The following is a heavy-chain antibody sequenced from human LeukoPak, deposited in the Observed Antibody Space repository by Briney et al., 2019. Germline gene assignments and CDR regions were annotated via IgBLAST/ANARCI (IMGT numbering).Heavy chain of an antibody. J-gene: IGHJ4*02. CDR1: GFTFSSYS. CDR3: PRDLLPAAGEYYFDY. Sequence: GGSLRLSCAASGFTFSSYSMNWVRQPPGKGLEWVAAISYDGSKKHYADSVKGRFTIPRDNSKNTLYLQMNSLRAEDTAVYYCPRDLLPAAGEYYFDYWGQGTLVTVSS. D-gene: IGHD6-13*01. CDR2: ISYDGSKK. V-gene: IGHV3-30*03.